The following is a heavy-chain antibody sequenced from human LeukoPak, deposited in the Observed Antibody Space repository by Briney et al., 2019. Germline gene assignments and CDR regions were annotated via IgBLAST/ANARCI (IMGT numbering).Heavy chain of an antibody. CDR3: ARGDRAAAAFDS. CDR2: IYSGGRT. D-gene: IGHD6-13*01. Sequence: TGGSLRLSGAASGFSVSSNYMNWVRQAPGKGLDWVSVIYSGGRTYYTDSVKGRFTISRDNSKNTLYLQMNSLRAEDTAVYYCARGDRAAAAFDSWGQGTLVTVSS. CDR1: GFSVSSNY. V-gene: IGHV3-53*01. J-gene: IGHJ4*02.